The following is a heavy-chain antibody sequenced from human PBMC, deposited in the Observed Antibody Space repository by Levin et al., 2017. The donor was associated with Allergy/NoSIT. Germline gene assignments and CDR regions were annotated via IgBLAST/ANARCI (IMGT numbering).Heavy chain of an antibody. CDR3: VKNGDYGELGS. D-gene: IGHD4-17*01. CDR1: GFTFNKNT. V-gene: IGHV3-64D*06. CDR2: ISNNGGRT. J-gene: IGHJ5*02. Sequence: GASLKISCSASGFTFNKNTMQWVRQAPGKGLEHVSAISNNGGRTYYTDSVKGRFTISRDNSKNTVYLQMSSLRPEDTAMYYCVKNGDYGELGSWGQGTLVTVSS.